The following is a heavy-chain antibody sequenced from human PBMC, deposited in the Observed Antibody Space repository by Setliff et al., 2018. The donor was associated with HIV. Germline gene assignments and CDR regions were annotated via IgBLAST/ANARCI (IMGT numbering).Heavy chain of an antibody. J-gene: IGHJ5*02. D-gene: IGHD3-22*01. V-gene: IGHV4-39*01. CDR1: GGSISNSRYY. Sequence: KPSETLSLTCTVSGGSISNSRYYWSWIRQPPGKGLEWIGSIYYIGSTYNNPSLKSRVTISVDTSKNQFSLKLSSVTAADAAVYYCASRVYYYDSSGYLREEGFDPWGQGTLVTVSS. CDR3: ASRVYYYDSSGYLREEGFDP. CDR2: IYYIGST.